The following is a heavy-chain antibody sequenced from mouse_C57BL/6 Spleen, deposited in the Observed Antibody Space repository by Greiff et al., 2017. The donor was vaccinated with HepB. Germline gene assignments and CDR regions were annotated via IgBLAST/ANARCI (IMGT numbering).Heavy chain of an antibody. D-gene: IGHD1-1*01. Sequence: QVQLQQPGAELVRPGTSVKLSCKASGYTFTSYWMHWVKQRPGQGLEWIGVIDPSDSYTNYHQKFKGKATLTVDTSSSTAYMQLSSLTSEDSAVYYCARRHYGSSYDAMDYWGQGTSVTVSS. CDR2: IDPSDSYT. CDR3: ARRHYGSSYDAMDY. J-gene: IGHJ4*01. CDR1: GYTFTSYW. V-gene: IGHV1-59*01.